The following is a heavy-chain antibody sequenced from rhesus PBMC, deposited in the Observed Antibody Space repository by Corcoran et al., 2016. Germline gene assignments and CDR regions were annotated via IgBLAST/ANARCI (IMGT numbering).Heavy chain of an antibody. Sequence: QVQLQESGPGQVKPPETLSLTCAVSGGSFSGHWWGWFRQPPGKGLEWIGHISSGGNNYLNPSLKSRATLSVDTSKNQVSLKLSSVTAADTAVYYCARTASRRGWYFDLWGPGTPITISS. CDR3: ARTASRRGWYFDL. V-gene: IGHV4S14*01. CDR2: ISSGGNN. CDR1: GGSFSGHW. D-gene: IGHD2-39*01. J-gene: IGHJ2*01.